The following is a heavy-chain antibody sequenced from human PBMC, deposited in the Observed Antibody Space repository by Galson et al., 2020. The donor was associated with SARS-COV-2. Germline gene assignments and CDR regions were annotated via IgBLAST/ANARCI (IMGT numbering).Heavy chain of an antibody. D-gene: IGHD5-18*01. V-gene: IGHV4-61*02. Sequence: SETLSLTCIVSGGSISSGSYYWSWIRQPAGKGLEWPGPIYPRGNTNYKPSLKSRITISLDTSKNQFTLKMTSVTAADKAVYYCARCTAIFTIGYWGQGALVTVSA. CDR3: ARCTAIFTIGY. J-gene: IGHJ4*02. CDR1: GGSISSGSYY. CDR2: IYPRGNT.